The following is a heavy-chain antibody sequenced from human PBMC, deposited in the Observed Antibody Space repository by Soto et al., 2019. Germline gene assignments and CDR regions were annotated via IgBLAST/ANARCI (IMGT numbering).Heavy chain of an antibody. CDR3: ARTGYYYYYGIDV. CDR1: GYTFTSYG. V-gene: IGHV1-18*01. CDR2: ISAYNGNT. J-gene: IGHJ6*02. Sequence: QVQLVQSGAEVKKSGASVKVSCKASGYTFTSYGISWVRQAPGQGLEWTGWISAYNGNTNYAQKLESRVTMTTDTSTSTAYMEPRSLRSDDTDVYYCARTGYYYYYGIDVWVQGTTVTDSS.